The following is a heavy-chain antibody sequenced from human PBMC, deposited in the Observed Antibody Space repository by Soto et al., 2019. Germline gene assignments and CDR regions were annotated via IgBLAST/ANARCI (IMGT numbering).Heavy chain of an antibody. CDR1: AGPINSPYYY. V-gene: IGHV4-30-4*01. CDR2: LYFNGGT. D-gene: IGHD6-13*01. CDR3: ARGIIKYSRLYEPHTCFVA. J-gene: IGHJ5*02. Sequence: SETLSLTCNVSAGPINSPYYYWTWIRQSPGKGLEWIGYLYFNGGTQYNPSLRTPISMSLDTSKKHFSLKMRSVTGADTAVYYCARGIIKYSRLYEPHTCFVAWGQGVLVTGSS.